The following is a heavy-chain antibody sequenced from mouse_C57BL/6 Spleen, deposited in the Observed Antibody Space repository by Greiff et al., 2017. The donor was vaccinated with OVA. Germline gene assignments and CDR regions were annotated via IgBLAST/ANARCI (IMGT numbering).Heavy chain of an antibody. J-gene: IGHJ1*03. V-gene: IGHV3-6*01. CDR3: ARWPDWYFDV. CDR2: ISYDGSN. CDR1: GYSITSGYY. Sequence: EVHLVESGPGLVKPSQSLSLTCSVTGYSITSGYYWNWIRQFPGNKLEWMGYISYDGSNNYNPSLKNRISITRDTSKNQFFLKLNSVTTEDTATYYCARWPDWYFDVWGTGTTVTVSS.